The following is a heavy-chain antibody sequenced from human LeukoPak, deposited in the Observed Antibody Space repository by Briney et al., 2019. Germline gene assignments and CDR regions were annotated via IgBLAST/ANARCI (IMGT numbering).Heavy chain of an antibody. CDR3: AKGRSLMVRAVTADY. Sequence: GGSLRLSCAASGFTFSSYSMNWVRQAPGKGLEWVSSISSSSSYIYYADSVKGRFTISRDNAKNSLYLQMNSLRAEDTAVYYCAKGRSLMVRAVTADYWGQGTLVTVSS. V-gene: IGHV3-21*04. J-gene: IGHJ4*02. CDR1: GFTFSSYS. CDR2: ISSSSSYI. D-gene: IGHD3-10*01.